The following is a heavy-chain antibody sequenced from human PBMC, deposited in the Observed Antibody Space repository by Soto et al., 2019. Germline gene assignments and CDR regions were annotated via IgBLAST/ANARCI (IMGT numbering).Heavy chain of an antibody. V-gene: IGHV1-18*01. CDR2: ISGYNGDT. CDR3: ANNGHPPYYFFTMDV. D-gene: IGHD1-26*01. Sequence: QGLLVQSGAEVKQPGASVKFSCKASGYSFTTYGITWVRQAPGQGLEWMGWISGYNGDTNNAQKFQDRVTMSLDRSTTTASRELRRLTSEDTAVYYCANNGHPPYYFFTMDVWAQGSTVTVSS. J-gene: IGHJ6*02. CDR1: GYSFTTYG.